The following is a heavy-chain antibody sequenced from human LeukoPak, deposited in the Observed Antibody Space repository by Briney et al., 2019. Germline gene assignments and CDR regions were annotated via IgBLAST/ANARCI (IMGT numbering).Heavy chain of an antibody. Sequence: SGGSLRLSCAASGFTFSDYYITWIRQAPGKGLEWVSYISSSGNNIYYADSVKGRFTISRDNAKNSLYLQMDSLRAEDPAVYYRGRAPPDWDCNNNICYTWYFRLWGRGTLVTVSS. CDR1: GFTFSDYY. J-gene: IGHJ2*01. CDR3: GRAPPDWDCNNNICYTWYFRL. V-gene: IGHV3-11*04. CDR2: ISSSGNNI. D-gene: IGHD2-2*02.